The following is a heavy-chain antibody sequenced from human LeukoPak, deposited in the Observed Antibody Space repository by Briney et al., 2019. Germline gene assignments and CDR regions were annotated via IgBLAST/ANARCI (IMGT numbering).Heavy chain of an antibody. Sequence: ASVTVSCTVSGYTLTELSMHWVRQAPGKGLEWMGGFDPEDGETIYAQKFQGRVTMTEDTSTDTAYMELSSLRSEDTAVYYCATRRITMVRGGHYWYLDLWGRGTLVTVSS. D-gene: IGHD3-10*01. V-gene: IGHV1-24*01. CDR3: ATRRITMVRGGHYWYLDL. CDR2: FDPEDGET. CDR1: GYTLTELS. J-gene: IGHJ2*01.